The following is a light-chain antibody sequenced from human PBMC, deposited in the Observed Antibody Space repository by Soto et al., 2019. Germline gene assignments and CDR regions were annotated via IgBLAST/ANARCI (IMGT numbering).Light chain of an antibody. CDR1: QSVSSY. CDR2: DAS. CDR3: QQRSNWPLLT. V-gene: IGKV3-11*01. J-gene: IGKJ3*01. Sequence: EIVLTQSTATLSLSPGERATLSRRASQSVSSYLAWYQQKPGQAPRLLIYDASNRATGIPARFSGSGSGTDFTLTISSLEPEDFAVYYCQQRSNWPLLTFGPGTKVDIK.